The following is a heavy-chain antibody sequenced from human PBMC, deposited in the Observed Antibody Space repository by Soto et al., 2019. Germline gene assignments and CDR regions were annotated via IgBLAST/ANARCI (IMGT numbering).Heavy chain of an antibody. CDR2: ISRSSSNI. J-gene: IGHJ5*02. D-gene: IGHD3-10*01. CDR1: GFTLSSYA. CDR3: ARDNYVSGSGWFDP. Sequence: EVQLVESGGGLVQPGGSLRLSCAAAGFTLSSYAMHWVRQAPGKGLEWVSYISRSSSNIYYADSVKGRFTISRDNAKNSLYLQMNSLRAEDTAVYYCARDNYVSGSGWFDPWGQGTLVTSPQ. V-gene: IGHV3-48*01.